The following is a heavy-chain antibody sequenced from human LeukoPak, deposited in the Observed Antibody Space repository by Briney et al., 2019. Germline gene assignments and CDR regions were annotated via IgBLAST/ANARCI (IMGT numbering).Heavy chain of an antibody. V-gene: IGHV3-7*01. CDR3: ARDWLAKIAVAGNFDP. Sequence: GGSLRLSCAASGFTFSSYWMSWVRQAPGKGLEWVANIKQDGSEKYYVDSVKGRFTISRDNAKNSLYLQMNSLRAEDTAVYCCARDWLAKIAVAGNFDPWGQGTLVTVSS. CDR2: IKQDGSEK. CDR1: GFTFSSYW. J-gene: IGHJ5*02. D-gene: IGHD6-19*01.